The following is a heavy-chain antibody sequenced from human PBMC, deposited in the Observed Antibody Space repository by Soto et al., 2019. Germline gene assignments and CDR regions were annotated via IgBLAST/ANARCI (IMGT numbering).Heavy chain of an antibody. CDR3: AKDRLSGWAASHI. V-gene: IGHV1-8*01. J-gene: IGHJ3*02. Sequence: ASVKVSCKASGYTFASYDMNWVRQAPGQGLEWMGWMNPNSNNTGYAQKFQGRLTMTRDIALSIAHMELSSLRNEDTAVYYCAKDRLSGWAASHIWGQGTMVTVSS. CDR2: MNPNSNNT. D-gene: IGHD6-19*01. CDR1: GYTFASYD.